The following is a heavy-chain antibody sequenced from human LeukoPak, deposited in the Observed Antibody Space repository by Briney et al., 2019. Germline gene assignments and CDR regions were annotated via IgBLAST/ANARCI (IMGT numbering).Heavy chain of an antibody. CDR1: DGSISSYY. Sequence: SETLSLTCTVSDGSISSYYWSWIRQPPGKGLEWIGYIYYSGSTNYNPSLKSRVTISVDTSKNQFSLKLSSVTAADTAVYYCARELLWFGTYYFDYWGQGTLVTVSS. CDR2: IYYSGST. J-gene: IGHJ4*02. V-gene: IGHV4-59*08. D-gene: IGHD3-10*01. CDR3: ARELLWFGTYYFDY.